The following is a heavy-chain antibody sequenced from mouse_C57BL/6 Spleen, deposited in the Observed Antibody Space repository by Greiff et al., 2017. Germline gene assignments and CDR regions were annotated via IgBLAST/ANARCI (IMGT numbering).Heavy chain of an antibody. D-gene: IGHD1-1*01. Sequence: EVKLMESGGGLVKPGGSLKLSCAASGFTFSDYGMHWVRQAPEKGLEWVAYISSGSSTIYYADTVKGRFTISRDNAKNTLFLQMTSLRSEDTAMYYCARRDYGRGMDYWGQGTSVTVSS. V-gene: IGHV5-17*01. J-gene: IGHJ4*01. CDR1: GFTFSDYG. CDR3: ARRDYGRGMDY. CDR2: ISSGSSTI.